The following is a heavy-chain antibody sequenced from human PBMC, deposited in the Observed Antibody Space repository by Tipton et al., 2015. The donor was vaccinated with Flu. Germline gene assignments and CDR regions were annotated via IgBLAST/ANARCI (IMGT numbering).Heavy chain of an antibody. V-gene: IGHV4-38-2*02. D-gene: IGHD6-13*01. CDR3: ARVRVGVAAAGHFDY. J-gene: IGHJ4*02. CDR2: IYHSGST. Sequence: TLSLTCTVSGYSIGSGYYWGWIRQPPGKGLEWIGSIYHSGSTYYNPSLKSRVTISVDTSKNQFSLKLSSVTAADTAVYYCARVRVGVAAAGHFDYWGQGTLVTVSS. CDR1: GYSIGSGYY.